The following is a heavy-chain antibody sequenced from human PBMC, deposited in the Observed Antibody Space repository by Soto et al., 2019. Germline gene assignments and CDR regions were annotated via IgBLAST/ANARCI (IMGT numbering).Heavy chain of an antibody. CDR3: ARIVVVITTDYFDY. CDR1: GGSISSSSYY. V-gene: IGHV4-39*01. Sequence: SETLSLTCTVSGGSISSSSYYWGWIRQPPGKGLEWIGSIYYSGSTYYNPSLKSRVTISVDTSKNQFSLKLSSVTAADTAVYYCARIVVVITTDYFDYWGQGTLVTVSS. CDR2: IYYSGST. D-gene: IGHD3-22*01. J-gene: IGHJ4*02.